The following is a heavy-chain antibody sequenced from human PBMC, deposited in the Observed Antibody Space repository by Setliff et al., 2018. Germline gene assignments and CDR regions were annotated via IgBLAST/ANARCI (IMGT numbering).Heavy chain of an antibody. CDR3: ARGKERITMIVVVTSGAFDI. J-gene: IGHJ3*02. V-gene: IGHV4-34*01. D-gene: IGHD3-22*01. Sequence: SETLSLTCAVYGGSFSGYYWSWIRQPPGKGLEWIGEIDHSGSTNYNPSLESRVTISVDTSKNQFSLKLSSVTAADTVVYYCARGKERITMIVVVTSGAFDIWGQGTMVTVS. CDR1: GGSFSGYY. CDR2: IDHSGST.